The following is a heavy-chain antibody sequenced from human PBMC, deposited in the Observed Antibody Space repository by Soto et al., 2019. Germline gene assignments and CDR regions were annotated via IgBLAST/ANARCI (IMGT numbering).Heavy chain of an antibody. CDR2: INPNSSDTRYNSDT. CDR3: ARLDSRTSARYYFDY. J-gene: IGHJ4*02. Sequence: WASVKVSCKAFGYTFTGYYMHWVRQAPGQGLEWMGWINPNSSDTRYNSDTRYAQKFQGRVTMTRDTSISTAYMELSRLRSDDTAVYYCARLDSRTSARYYFDYWGQGTLVTVSS. CDR1: GYTFTGYY. V-gene: IGHV1-2*02. D-gene: IGHD6-6*01.